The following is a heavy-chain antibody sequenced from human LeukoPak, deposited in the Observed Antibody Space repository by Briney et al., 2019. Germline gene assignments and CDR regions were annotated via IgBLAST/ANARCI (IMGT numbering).Heavy chain of an antibody. D-gene: IGHD3-9*01. CDR1: GDYITTTNYY. Sequence: PSETLSLTCNVSGDYITTTNYYWAWIRQPPGKGLEWIASVFYSGTTYYNPSLKSRVVISMDTSRKQISLRLSSVTATDTAIYYRARRSRLYKHETTGYHDSWGQGTLVTVSS. CDR2: VFYSGTT. V-gene: IGHV4-39*01. J-gene: IGHJ4*02. CDR3: ARRSRLYKHETTGYHDS.